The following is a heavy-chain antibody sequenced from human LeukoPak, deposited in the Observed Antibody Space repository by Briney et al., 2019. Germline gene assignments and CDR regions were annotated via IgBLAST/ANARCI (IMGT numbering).Heavy chain of an antibody. V-gene: IGHV3-21*01. CDR1: RFTFSSYS. J-gene: IGHJ6*03. CDR3: ARKYGSGSYYYMDV. D-gene: IGHD3-10*01. Sequence: GGSLRLSCAASRFTFSSYSMNWVRQAPGKGLEWVSSISSSSSYIYYADSVKGRFTISRDNAKNSLYLQMNSLRAEDTAVYYCARKYGSGSYYYMDVWGKGTTVTVSS. CDR2: ISSSSSYI.